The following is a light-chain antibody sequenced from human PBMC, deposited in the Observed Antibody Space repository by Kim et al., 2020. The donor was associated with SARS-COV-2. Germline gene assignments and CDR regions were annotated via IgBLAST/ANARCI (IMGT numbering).Light chain of an antibody. CDR1: SSNIGAGYD. CDR2: DNT. CDR3: QSYDTTLSGWV. V-gene: IGLV1-40*01. J-gene: IGLJ3*02. Sequence: GVTLSCTGSSSNIGAGYDVQWYRQFPGAAPQLLIYDNTNRPSGVPDRVSASKSGTSASLAITGLQAEDEADYYCQSYDTTLSGWVFGGGTQLTVL.